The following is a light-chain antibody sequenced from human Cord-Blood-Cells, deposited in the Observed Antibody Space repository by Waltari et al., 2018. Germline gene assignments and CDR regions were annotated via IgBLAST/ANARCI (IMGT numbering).Light chain of an antibody. V-gene: IGLV4-69*01. J-gene: IGLJ3*02. Sequence: QLVLTQSLSDSASLGLSVKPTSPLRTWHISYASAWHHQQPEKGPRYLMKLNSDGSHSKVDGIPDRFSGSSSGAERYLTISSLQSEDEADYYCQTWGTGIQVFGGGTKLTVL. CDR2: LNSDGSH. CDR1: TWHISYA. CDR3: QTWGTGIQV.